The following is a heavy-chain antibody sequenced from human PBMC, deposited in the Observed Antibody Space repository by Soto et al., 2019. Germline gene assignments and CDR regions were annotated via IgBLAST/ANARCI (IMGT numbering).Heavy chain of an antibody. Sequence: EVQLLESGGGLVQPGGSLRLSCAASGFTFDSYAMNWVRQAPGKGLEWVSTISGSGDYTDYTDSVKGRFTISRDNSKNMMYLQMNSLRAEDTAVYYCAKNRGLQYYFDYWGQGTLVTVSS. CDR2: ISGSGDYT. CDR3: AKNRGLQYYFDY. J-gene: IGHJ4*01. CDR1: GFTFDSYA. V-gene: IGHV3-23*01.